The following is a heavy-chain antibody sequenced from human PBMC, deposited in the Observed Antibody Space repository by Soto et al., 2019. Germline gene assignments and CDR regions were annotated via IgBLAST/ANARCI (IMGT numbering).Heavy chain of an antibody. CDR2: IIPIFGTA. Sequence: SVKVSCKASGGTFSSYAISWVRQAPGQGLEWMGGIIPIFGTANYAQKFQGRVTITADESTSTAYMELSSLRSEDTAVYYCATALAARYGMDVWGQGTTVTVSS. V-gene: IGHV1-69*13. CDR1: GGTFSSYA. J-gene: IGHJ6*02. D-gene: IGHD6-13*01. CDR3: ATALAARYGMDV.